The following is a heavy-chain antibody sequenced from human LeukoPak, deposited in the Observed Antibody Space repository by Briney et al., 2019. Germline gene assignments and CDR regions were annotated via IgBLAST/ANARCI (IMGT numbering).Heavy chain of an antibody. J-gene: IGHJ4*02. CDR3: ARDLGGAAMVDFDY. D-gene: IGHD5-18*01. V-gene: IGHV1-8*01. CDR2: MNPNSGNT. Sequence: SVKVSCKASGYTFTSYDINWVRQATGQGLEGMGWMNPNSGNTGYAQKFQGRVTMTRNTSISTAYMELSSLRSEDTAVYYCARDLGGAAMVDFDYWGQGTLVTVSS. CDR1: GYTFTSYD.